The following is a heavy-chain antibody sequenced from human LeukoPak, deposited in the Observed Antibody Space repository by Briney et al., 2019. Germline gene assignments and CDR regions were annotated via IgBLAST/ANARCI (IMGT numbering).Heavy chain of an antibody. J-gene: IGHJ5*02. D-gene: IGHD5-18*01. Sequence: PSETLSLTCTVSGGSISSSSYYWSWIRQPPGKGLEWIGSIYYSGSTYYNPSLKSRVTISVDTSKNQFSLKLSSVTAADTAVYYCAREEYSYGYQVNWFDPWCQGTLVTVSS. V-gene: IGHV4-39*02. CDR3: AREEYSYGYQVNWFDP. CDR1: GGSISSSSYY. CDR2: IYYSGST.